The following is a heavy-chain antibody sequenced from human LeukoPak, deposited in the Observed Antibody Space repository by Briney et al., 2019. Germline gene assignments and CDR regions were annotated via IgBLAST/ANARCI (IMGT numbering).Heavy chain of an antibody. J-gene: IGHJ5*02. D-gene: IGHD6-19*01. CDR1: GASMDGYF. Sequence: SETLSLTCTVSGASMDGYFWSWIRQPPGKGLEWIGFIYSGGDTSYSPSLRSRLTIAVDTSKSQFSLKLYSVTAADMAVYYCARAGGSGWYGKLDPWGQGTLVTVSS. V-gene: IGHV4-4*09. CDR2: IYSGGDT. CDR3: ARAGGSGWYGKLDP.